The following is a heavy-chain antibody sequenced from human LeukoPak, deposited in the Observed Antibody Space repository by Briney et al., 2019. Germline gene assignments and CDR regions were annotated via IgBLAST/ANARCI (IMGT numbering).Heavy chain of an antibody. V-gene: IGHV4-4*07. CDR1: GGSISSYY. CDR2: IYTSGST. CDR3: ARVQQLVFGDAFDI. D-gene: IGHD6-13*01. Sequence: SETLSLTCTVSGGSISSYYWSWIRQPAGKGLEWIGRIYTSGSTNYNPSLKSRVTMSVDTSKNQFSLKLSSATAADTAVYYCARVQQLVFGDAFDIWGQGTMVTVSS. J-gene: IGHJ3*02.